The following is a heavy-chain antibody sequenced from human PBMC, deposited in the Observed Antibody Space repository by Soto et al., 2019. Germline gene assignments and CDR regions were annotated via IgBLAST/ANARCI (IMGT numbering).Heavy chain of an antibody. V-gene: IGHV1-2*02. Sequence: QVQLVQSGAEVKKPGASVKVSCKASGYTFTGYYMHWVRQAPGQGLEWMGWINPNSGGTNYAQKFQGRVTMTRDTSISTAYMELSRLRSDDTVVYYCARPFYSSSLRTYFDYWGQGTLVTVSS. CDR2: INPNSGGT. CDR3: ARPFYSSSLRTYFDY. J-gene: IGHJ4*02. D-gene: IGHD6-13*01. CDR1: GYTFTGYY.